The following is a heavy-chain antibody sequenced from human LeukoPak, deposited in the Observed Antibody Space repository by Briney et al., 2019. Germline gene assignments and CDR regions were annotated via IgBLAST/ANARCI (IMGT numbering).Heavy chain of an antibody. CDR2: ISGSSIYT. J-gene: IGHJ4*02. V-gene: IGHV3-11*05. CDR3: VRDISGYYFDY. Sequence: GGSLRLSCAASGFAFSSQAMGWVRQAPGKGLEWVSYISGSSIYTRYADSVKGRFTISRDNAKNSLYLQMNSLGAEDTALYYCVRDISGYYFDYWGQGTLVTVSS. CDR1: GFAFSSQA. D-gene: IGHD3-22*01.